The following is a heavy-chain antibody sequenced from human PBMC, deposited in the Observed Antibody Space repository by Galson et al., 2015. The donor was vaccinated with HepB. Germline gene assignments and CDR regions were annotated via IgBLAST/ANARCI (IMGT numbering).Heavy chain of an antibody. J-gene: IGHJ4*02. CDR2: IWFDGTIE. CDR3: ARDNPKYCSTTSCSGVLDY. V-gene: IGHV3-33*01. D-gene: IGHD2-2*01. Sequence: SLRLSCAASGFTNAHTMHWVRQPPGKGLEWVALIWFDGTIEYYTDSVKGRFTVSRDLYKNTVYLQMNSLRAEDTAMYYCARDNPKYCSTTSCSGVLDYWGQGTLVTVSS. CDR1: GFTNAHT.